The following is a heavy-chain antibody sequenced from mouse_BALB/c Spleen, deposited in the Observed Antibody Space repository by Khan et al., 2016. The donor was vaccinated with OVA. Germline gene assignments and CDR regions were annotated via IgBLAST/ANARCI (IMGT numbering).Heavy chain of an antibody. CDR2: INPSNGET. CDR1: GYTFTSFY. D-gene: IGHD3-1*01. Sequence: QVQLQQSGAELVKPGASVKISCKASGYTFTSFYMYWVKQRPGQGLEWIGGINPSNGETHYYEKFKSKATLTVDKSSTTAYMQFSSLTPEDSSVYDCAKSGYANPCAYWGQGTLVTVAA. CDR3: AKSGYANPCAY. J-gene: IGHJ3*01. V-gene: IGHV1S81*02.